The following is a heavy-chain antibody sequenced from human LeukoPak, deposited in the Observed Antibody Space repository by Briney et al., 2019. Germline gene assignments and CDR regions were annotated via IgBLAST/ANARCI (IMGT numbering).Heavy chain of an antibody. D-gene: IGHD1-26*01. CDR1: GFTFDDYA. CDR2: ISWNSGSI. V-gene: IGHV3-9*01. Sequence: GGSLRLSCAASGFTFDDYAMHWVRHAPGKGLEWVSGISWNSGSIGYADSVKGRFTISRDNAKNSLYLQMNSLRAEDTALYYCARDWELYDAFDIWGQGTMVTVSS. CDR3: ARDWELYDAFDI. J-gene: IGHJ3*02.